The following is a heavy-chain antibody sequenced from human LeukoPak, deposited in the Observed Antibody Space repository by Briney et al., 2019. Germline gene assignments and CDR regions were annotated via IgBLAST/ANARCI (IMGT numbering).Heavy chain of an antibody. V-gene: IGHV3-7*03. CDR3: ARGLAAPDY. CDR2: IKKDGSEK. D-gene: IGHD6-13*01. J-gene: IGHJ4*02. CDR1: EFTLNRYL. Sequence: PGGALRLSRAASEFTLNRYLMSWGRPAPGRGLEWVANIKKDGSEKYYVDSVKARFTISRDNAKNSVQLQMNSLRAEDTAVFYGARGLAAPDYWGQGTLVTVSS.